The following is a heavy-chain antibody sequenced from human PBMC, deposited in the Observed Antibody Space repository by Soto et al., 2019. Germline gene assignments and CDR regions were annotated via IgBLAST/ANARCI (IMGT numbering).Heavy chain of an antibody. V-gene: IGHV3-15*07. D-gene: IGHD2-15*01. Sequence: GGSLRLSCAASGLTISNAWMNWVRQAQGKGLEWVGRIKTNTEGGTTDYAAAVKGRFTVSRDDSKNTLYLQMNSLKTEDTAVYYCTTGSVEGVWGQGTTVTVSS. CDR1: GLTISNAW. CDR2: IKTNTEGGTT. CDR3: TTGSVEGV. J-gene: IGHJ6*02.